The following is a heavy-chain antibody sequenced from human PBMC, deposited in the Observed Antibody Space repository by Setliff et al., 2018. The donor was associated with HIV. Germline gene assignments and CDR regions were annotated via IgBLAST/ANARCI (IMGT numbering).Heavy chain of an antibody. CDR3: ARGITMIGNAFDI. J-gene: IGHJ3*02. Sequence: GASVKVSCKASGYTFTGYYMHWVRQAPGQGLEWMGWINPNSGNTGYAQKFQGRVTMTRNTSISTAYMELSSLRSEDTAVYYCARGITMIGNAFDIWGQGTMVTVSS. CDR2: INPNSGNT. CDR1: GYTFTGYY. V-gene: IGHV1-8*02. D-gene: IGHD3-22*01.